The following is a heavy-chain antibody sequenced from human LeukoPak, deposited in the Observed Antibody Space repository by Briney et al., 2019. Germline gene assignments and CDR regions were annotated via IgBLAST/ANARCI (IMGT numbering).Heavy chain of an antibody. J-gene: IGHJ3*02. CDR1: GFSLSTSGMC. CDR2: IDWDDDK. V-gene: IGHV2-70*11. Sequence: SGPALVKPTQTLTLTCTFSGFSLSTSGMCVSWIRQPPGKALEWLARIDWDDDKYYSTSLKTRLTISKDTSKNQVVLTMTNMDPVDTATYYCARVYSSPSVHDAFDIWGQGTMVTVSS. D-gene: IGHD6-6*01. CDR3: ARVYSSPSVHDAFDI.